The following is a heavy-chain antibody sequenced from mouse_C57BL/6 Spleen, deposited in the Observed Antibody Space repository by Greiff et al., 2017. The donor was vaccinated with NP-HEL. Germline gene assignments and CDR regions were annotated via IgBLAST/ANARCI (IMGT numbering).Heavy chain of an antibody. Sequence: EVKLMESGGGLVKPGGSLKLSCAASGFTFSDYGMHWVRQAPEKGLEWVAYISSGSSTIYYADTVKGRFTISRDNAKNTLFLQMTSLRSEDTAMYYCASGVATGAFDYWGQGTTLTVSS. D-gene: IGHD1-1*02. V-gene: IGHV5-17*01. CDR3: ASGVATGAFDY. CDR2: ISSGSSTI. CDR1: GFTFSDYG. J-gene: IGHJ2*01.